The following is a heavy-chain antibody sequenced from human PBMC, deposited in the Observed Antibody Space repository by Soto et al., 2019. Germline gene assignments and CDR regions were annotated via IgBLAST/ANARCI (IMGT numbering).Heavy chain of an antibody. CDR3: ARDRTAEDGCNNPGVFDY. Sequence: SETLSLTCTVSGGSISSGGYYWSWIRQHPGKGLEWIGYIYYSGSTYYNPSLKSRVTISVDTSKNQFSLKLSSVTAADTAVYYCARDRTAEDGCNNPGVFDYWGQGTLVTVSS. CDR2: IYYSGST. J-gene: IGHJ4*02. CDR1: GGSISSGGYY. D-gene: IGHD2-2*02. V-gene: IGHV4-31*03.